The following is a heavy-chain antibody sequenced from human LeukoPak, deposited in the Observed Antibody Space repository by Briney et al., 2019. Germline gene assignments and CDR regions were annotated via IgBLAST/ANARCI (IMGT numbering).Heavy chain of an antibody. D-gene: IGHD3-9*01. J-gene: IGHJ2*01. CDR3: ARVPRYYDILTGYYNVWYFDL. Sequence: PSETLSLTCTVSGGSISSYYWSWIRQPPGKGLEWIGYIYYSGSTNYNPSLKSRVTMPVDTSKNQFSLKLSSVTAADTAVYYCARVPRYYDILTGYYNVWYFDLWGRGTLVTVSS. V-gene: IGHV4-59*12. CDR1: GGSISSYY. CDR2: IYYSGST.